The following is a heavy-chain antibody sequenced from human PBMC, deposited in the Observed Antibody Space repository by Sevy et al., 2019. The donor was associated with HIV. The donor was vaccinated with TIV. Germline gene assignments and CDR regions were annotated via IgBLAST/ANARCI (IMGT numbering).Heavy chain of an antibody. CDR1: GFTFSSYS. CDR3: ARDLYSGSFRGFGY. Sequence: GGSLRLSCAASGFTFSSYSMNWVRQAPGKGLEWVSSISSSSSYIYYADSVKGRFTISRDNAKNSMYLQMNSLRAEDTAVYYCARDLYSGSFRGFGYWGQGTLVTVSS. D-gene: IGHD3-16*01. CDR2: ISSSSSYI. J-gene: IGHJ4*02. V-gene: IGHV3-21*01.